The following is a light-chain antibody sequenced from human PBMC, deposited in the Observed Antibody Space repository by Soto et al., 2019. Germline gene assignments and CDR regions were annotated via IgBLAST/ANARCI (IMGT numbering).Light chain of an antibody. J-gene: IGKJ3*01. CDR3: QQLNSFPIP. Sequence: IQLTQSPSSLSASVGDRVTITCRASQGISSFLAWYQQKPGKAPNLLIYGASTLQSGVQSRFSGSESGTDFTLTIGSLQPEDFTTYYCQQLNSFPIPFGPGTKVDIK. V-gene: IGKV1-9*01. CDR1: QGISSF. CDR2: GAS.